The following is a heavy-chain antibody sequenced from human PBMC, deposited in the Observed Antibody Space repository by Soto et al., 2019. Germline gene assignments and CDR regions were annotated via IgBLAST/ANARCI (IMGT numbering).Heavy chain of an antibody. Sequence: EVQLLESGGGLVQPGGSLRISCIGSGFTFSSNAMSWVRQAPGKGLEWYSAISGSGGTTYYEDSVKGRFAVSRDNANNTQYLQINSVRAADKAMYYCANQRAGFGSGSDTYDFDYWGQGTLDTVSS. CDR1: GFTFSSNA. J-gene: IGHJ4*02. CDR3: ANQRAGFGSGSDTYDFDY. V-gene: IGHV3-23*01. D-gene: IGHD3-10*01. CDR2: ISGSGGTT.